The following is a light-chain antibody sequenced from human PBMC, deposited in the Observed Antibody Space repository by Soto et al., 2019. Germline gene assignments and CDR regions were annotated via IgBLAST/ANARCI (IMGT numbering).Light chain of an antibody. CDR2: DVS. V-gene: IGLV2-11*01. Sequence: QSALTQPRSVSGSPGQSVTISCTGTSSDVGGYNYVSWYQQHPGKAPKLMIYDVSKRPSGVPDRFSGSKSGNTASLTISGLQAEDVADYYCCSYAGSYTVVLFGGGTKLTVL. J-gene: IGLJ2*01. CDR1: SSDVGGYNY. CDR3: CSYAGSYTVVL.